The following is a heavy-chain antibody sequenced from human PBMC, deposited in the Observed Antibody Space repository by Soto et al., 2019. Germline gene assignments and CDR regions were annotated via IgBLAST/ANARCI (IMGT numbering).Heavy chain of an antibody. V-gene: IGHV1-46*04. CDR3: AKDRTYCTGDCYFYYGIHV. CDR1: GYTFTSYY. CDR2: INPSGGST. D-gene: IGHD2-8*02. Sequence: ASVKVSCKASGYTFTSYYMHWVRQAPGQGLEWMGIINPSGGSTSYADSVKGRFTISRDNAKNTLYLQMSSLRAEDTAVYYCAKDRTYCTGDCYFYYGIHVWGQGTTVTVSS. J-gene: IGHJ6*02.